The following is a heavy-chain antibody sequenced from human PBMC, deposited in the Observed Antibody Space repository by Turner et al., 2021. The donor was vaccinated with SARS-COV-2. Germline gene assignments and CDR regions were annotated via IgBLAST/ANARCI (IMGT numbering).Heavy chain of an antibody. Sequence: QVHLVESGGGVVQPGMSLSLSCAASGFPFRTYTMHWVRQAPGEGLEWVAHSSYDGSSTYYTDSVKGRFTVSRDNSKNTVYLQMNSLTEGDTAVYFCARGDGYFASGSPVDYWGQGTRVTVSS. J-gene: IGHJ4*02. D-gene: IGHD3-10*01. CDR2: SSYDGSST. CDR3: ARGDGYFASGSPVDY. CDR1: GFPFRTYT. V-gene: IGHV3-30*14.